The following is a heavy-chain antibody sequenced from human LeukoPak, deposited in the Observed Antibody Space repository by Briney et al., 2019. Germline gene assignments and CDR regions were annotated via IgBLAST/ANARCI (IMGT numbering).Heavy chain of an antibody. CDR3: ARGSEQQLVLPFDY. CDR1: GYXFTGYY. J-gene: IGHJ4*02. Sequence: ASVKVSCKASGYXFTGYYIHWVRQAPGQGLEWMGWINPNSGGTNYAQKFQGRVTMTRDTSISTAYMELSRLRSDDTAVYYCARGSEQQLVLPFDYWGQGTLVTVSS. V-gene: IGHV1-2*02. D-gene: IGHD6-13*01. CDR2: INPNSGGT.